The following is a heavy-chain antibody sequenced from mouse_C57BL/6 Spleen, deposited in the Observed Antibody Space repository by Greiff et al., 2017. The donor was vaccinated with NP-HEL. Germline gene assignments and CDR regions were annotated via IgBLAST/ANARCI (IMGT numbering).Heavy chain of an antibody. CDR1: GYTFTSYW. V-gene: IGHV1-72*01. D-gene: IGHD1-1*01. CDR3: ARDTTVKATGDY. CDR2: IDPNSGGT. J-gene: IGHJ2*01. Sequence: QVQLQQPGAELVKPGASVKLSCKASGYTFTSYWMHWVKQSPGRGLEWIGRIDPNSGGTNYNEKFKGKSTLTVDKPSSTAYMQPSSLTSEDSAVYSCARDTTVKATGDYWGQGTTLTVSS.